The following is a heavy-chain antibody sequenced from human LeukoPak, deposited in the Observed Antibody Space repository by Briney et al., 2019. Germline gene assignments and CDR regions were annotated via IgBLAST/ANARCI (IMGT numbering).Heavy chain of an antibody. J-gene: IGHJ6*03. D-gene: IGHD6-19*01. CDR1: GGSISSGGYY. CDR3: ARTGYSSGFRYYYYYMDV. Sequence: SETLSLTCTVSGGSISSGGYYWSWIRQHPGKGLEWIGYIYYSGSTYYNPSLKSRVTISVDTSKNQFSLKLSSVTAADTAVCYCARTGYSSGFRYYYYYMDVWGKGTTVTVSS. CDR2: IYYSGST. V-gene: IGHV4-31*03.